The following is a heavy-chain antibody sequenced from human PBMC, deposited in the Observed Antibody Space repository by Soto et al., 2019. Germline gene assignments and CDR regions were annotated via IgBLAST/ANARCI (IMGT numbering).Heavy chain of an antibody. CDR2: INPNSGGT. CDR3: ARDLAKGGGSAGFDY. D-gene: IGHD2-15*01. J-gene: IGHJ4*02. CDR1: GYTFTGYY. V-gene: IGHV1-2*02. Sequence: QVQLVQSGAEVKKPGASVKVSCKASGYTFTGYYMHWVRQAPGQGLEWMGWINPNSGGTKYPQKFQGRVTMTRDTSITTVYMSLTGLKSDDTAVYYCARDLAKGGGSAGFDYLGQGTLVAVSS.